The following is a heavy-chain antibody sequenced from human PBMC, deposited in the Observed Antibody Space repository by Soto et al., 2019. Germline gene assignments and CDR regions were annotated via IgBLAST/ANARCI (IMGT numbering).Heavy chain of an antibody. V-gene: IGHV1-69*12. Sequence: QVQLVQSGAEVKKPGASVKVSCKASGDTVSSYAFSWVRQAPGQGLEWRGGIIPIFGTANYAQKFQGRVTITADESTSKAYMELSSLRSEDTAVYYCARETYSSSWRLFDYWGQGTLVTVSS. CDR2: IIPIFGTA. CDR1: GDTVSSYA. D-gene: IGHD6-13*01. J-gene: IGHJ4*02. CDR3: ARETYSSSWRLFDY.